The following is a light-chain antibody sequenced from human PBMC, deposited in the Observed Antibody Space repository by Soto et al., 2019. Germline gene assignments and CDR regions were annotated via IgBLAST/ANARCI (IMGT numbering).Light chain of an antibody. CDR1: QGIRNE. J-gene: IGKJ1*01. Sequence: AILMTQSPSSLSASVGDRVTITCRASQGIRNELGWYQQKPGKAPKVLITAASNLQSGVPSRFSGSGSGTDFTLTISSLQSEDFATYYCLQDYNYPRTVXQGTKVDI. CDR2: AAS. V-gene: IGKV1-6*01. CDR3: LQDYNYPRT.